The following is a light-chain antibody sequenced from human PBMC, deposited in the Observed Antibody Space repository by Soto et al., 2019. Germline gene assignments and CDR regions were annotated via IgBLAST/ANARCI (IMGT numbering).Light chain of an antibody. CDR3: QVWDIMTDNYV. V-gene: IGLV3-21*04. CDR2: CDS. CDR1: NIGNKR. J-gene: IGLJ1*01. Sequence: SYELTQSPSVSVAPEKTATITCGGNNIGNKRVHWYRQKPGQAPVLLISCDSDRPSGIPERFSGSNSGNTATLTISRVEAGDEADYYCQVWDIMTDNYVFGSGTKVTVL.